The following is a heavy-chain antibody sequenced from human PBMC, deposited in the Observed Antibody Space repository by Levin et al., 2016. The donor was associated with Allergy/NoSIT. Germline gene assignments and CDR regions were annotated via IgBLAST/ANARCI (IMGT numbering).Heavy chain of an antibody. CDR3: AKDPYGYYYYGMDV. Sequence: VRQAPGKGLEWVAVISYDGSNKYYADSVKGRFTISRDNSKNTLYLQMNSLRAEDTAVYYCAKDPYGYYYYGMDVWGQGTTVTVSS. V-gene: IGHV3-30*18. CDR2: ISYDGSNK. J-gene: IGHJ6*02. D-gene: IGHD3-16*01.